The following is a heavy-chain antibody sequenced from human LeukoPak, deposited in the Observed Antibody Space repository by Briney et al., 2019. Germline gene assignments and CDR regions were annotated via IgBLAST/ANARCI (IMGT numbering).Heavy chain of an antibody. CDR1: GLTFSTYS. Sequence: GGSLRLSCAVSGLTFSTYSINWVRQAPGKGLEWVSCISSGGGYIYYADSVEGRFTISRDNAKHSLYLQMNSLRADDTAVCYCARGSGGSCYQSADYWGQGTLVTVSS. J-gene: IGHJ4*02. CDR2: ISSGGGYI. CDR3: ARGSGGSCYQSADY. D-gene: IGHD2-15*01. V-gene: IGHV3-21*01.